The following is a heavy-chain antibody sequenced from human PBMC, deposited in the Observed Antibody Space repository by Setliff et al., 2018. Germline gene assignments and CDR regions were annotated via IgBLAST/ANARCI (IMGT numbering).Heavy chain of an antibody. J-gene: IGHJ3*01. V-gene: IGHV1-8*02. D-gene: IGHD3-22*01. CDR2: INPNSGNT. CDR1: GYSFTNYD. Sequence: ASVKVSCKASGYSFTNYDINWVRQATGQGLEWMGWINPNSGNTDYAQKFQGRVTMTRNTSTSTVYMELSSLRSEDTAVYYCARPSGLTVVTKGVFDVWGQGTMVTVSS. CDR3: ARPSGLTVVTKGVFDV.